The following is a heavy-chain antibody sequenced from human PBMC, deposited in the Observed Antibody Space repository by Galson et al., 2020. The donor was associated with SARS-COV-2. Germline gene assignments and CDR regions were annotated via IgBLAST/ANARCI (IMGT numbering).Heavy chain of an antibody. CDR3: ASDYFGDYLEGCDI. CDR1: GGSLSRDD. J-gene: IGHJ3*02. V-gene: IGHV4-59*01. D-gene: IGHD4-17*01. CDR2: ILYGGRT. Sequence: SETLSLTCTVSGGSLSRDDWTWIRQTPRKRLEWIGYILYGGRTAYNHSLTSRVSMSVDTSKNQYTLHLSSVTAADTAVYYCASDYFGDYLEGCDIWGRGTVVTVSS.